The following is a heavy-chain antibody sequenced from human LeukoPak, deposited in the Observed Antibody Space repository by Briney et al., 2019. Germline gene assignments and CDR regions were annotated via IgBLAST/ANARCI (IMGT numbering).Heavy chain of an antibody. V-gene: IGHV1-69*06. J-gene: IGHJ6*03. CDR1: GGTFSSNA. CDR3: ARETSQKGAHYMDV. CDR2: IIPIFGTA. D-gene: IGHD3-16*01. Sequence: SVKVSCKASGGTFSSNAISWVRQAPGQGLEWMGGIIPIFGTANYAQKFQGRVTITADKSTSTAYMELSSLRSEDTAVYYCARETSQKGAHYMDVWGKGTTVTISS.